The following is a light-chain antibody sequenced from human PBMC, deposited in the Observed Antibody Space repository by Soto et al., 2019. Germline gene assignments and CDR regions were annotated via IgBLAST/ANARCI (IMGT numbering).Light chain of an antibody. CDR2: GNI. CDR3: SSFTSTHTYV. CDR1: SSNIGAGYD. J-gene: IGLJ1*01. Sequence: QSVLTQPPSVSGAPGQRVTISCTGSSSNIGAGYDVHWYQQRPGTAPKLLIFGNINRPSGVPDRFSGSKSGTSASLAITGLQAEDEGDYYCSSFTSTHTYVFGTGTKVTVL. V-gene: IGLV1-40*01.